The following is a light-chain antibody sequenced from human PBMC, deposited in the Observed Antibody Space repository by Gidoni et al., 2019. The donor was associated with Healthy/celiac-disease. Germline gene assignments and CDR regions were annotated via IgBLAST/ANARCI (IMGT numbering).Light chain of an antibody. Sequence: DIKMTQSPSTMSASVGDRVTITCRASESISSWWAWYQQKPGKAPKLLIYKASSLESGVPSRFSGSGSGTEFTLTISSLQPDDFATYYCQQYNSYSWTFXXXTKVEIK. V-gene: IGKV1-5*03. CDR1: ESISSW. J-gene: IGKJ1*01. CDR3: QQYNSYSWT. CDR2: KAS.